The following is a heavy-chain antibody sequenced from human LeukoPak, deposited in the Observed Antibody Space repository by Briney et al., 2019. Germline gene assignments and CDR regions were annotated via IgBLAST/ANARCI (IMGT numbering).Heavy chain of an antibody. CDR1: GFSLSTYE. Sequence: GGSLRLSCVGSGFSLSTYEMNWVRQTPGKGLEWVSYISSSGNTVHYADSVRGRFTISRDNAKNSLFLHMDSLRPDDTAIYFCARQEARNYYYEGLDSWGQGTLVTVSS. CDR2: ISSSGNTV. J-gene: IGHJ4*02. D-gene: IGHD3-22*01. CDR3: ARQEARNYYYEGLDS. V-gene: IGHV3-48*03.